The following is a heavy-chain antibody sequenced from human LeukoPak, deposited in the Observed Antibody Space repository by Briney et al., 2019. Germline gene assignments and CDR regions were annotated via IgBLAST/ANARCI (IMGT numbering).Heavy chain of an antibody. CDR2: INIDGSTT. J-gene: IGHJ3*02. CDR3: ARKAIYGSAAFDI. CDR1: GFTFSSYW. V-gene: IGHV3-74*01. D-gene: IGHD2-15*01. Sequence: PGGSLRLSCAASGFTFSSYWMQWVRQVPGKGLVWVSRINIDGSTTNYADSVKGRYTISRDNAKNTLSLQMNSLRAEDTAVYYCARKAIYGSAAFDIWGQGTVVTVSS.